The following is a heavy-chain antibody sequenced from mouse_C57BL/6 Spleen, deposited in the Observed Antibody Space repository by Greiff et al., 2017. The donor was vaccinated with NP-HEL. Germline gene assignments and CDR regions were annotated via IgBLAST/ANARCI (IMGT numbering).Heavy chain of an antibody. D-gene: IGHD1-1*01. CDR2: ISDGGSYT. V-gene: IGHV5-4*01. J-gene: IGHJ1*03. CDR1: GFTFSSYA. CDR3: ARDRVTTVVYFDV. Sequence: EVQRVESGGGLVKPGGSLKLSCAASGFTFSSYAMSWVRQTPEKRLEWVATISDGGSYTYYPDNVKGRFTISRDNAKNNLYLQMSHLKSEDTAMYYCARDRVTTVVYFDVWGTGTTVTVSS.